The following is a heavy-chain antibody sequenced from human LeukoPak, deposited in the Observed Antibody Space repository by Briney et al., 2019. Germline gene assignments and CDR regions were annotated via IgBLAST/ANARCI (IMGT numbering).Heavy chain of an antibody. D-gene: IGHD6-13*01. CDR2: IYHGGST. Sequence: SETLSLICTVSGYSISTLANWGWIRQSPGKGLEWVASIYHGGSTYYNPSLRGRVTISMDTSKNQISLKLTSVTAADTAVYYCARDRPGGSSLDYWGQGTLVTVSS. CDR1: GYSISTLAN. CDR3: ARDRPGGSSLDY. J-gene: IGHJ4*02. V-gene: IGHV4-38-2*02.